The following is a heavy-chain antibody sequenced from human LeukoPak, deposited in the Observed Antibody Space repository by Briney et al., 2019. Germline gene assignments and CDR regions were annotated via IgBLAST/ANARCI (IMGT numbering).Heavy chain of an antibody. Sequence: SETLSLTCTVSGYSLRSGYHWAWFRQPPGKGLEWIGYIYYSGSTKYNPSLKSRVTISVVPSKNQFSLKLSSVAAADTAVYYCARDGADAFDIWGQGTMVTVSS. CDR1: GYSLRSGYH. V-gene: IGHV4-61*01. CDR2: IYYSGST. CDR3: ARDGADAFDI. D-gene: IGHD3-10*01. J-gene: IGHJ3*02.